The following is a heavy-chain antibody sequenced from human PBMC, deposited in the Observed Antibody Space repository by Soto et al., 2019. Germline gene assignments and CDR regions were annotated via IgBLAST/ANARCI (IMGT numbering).Heavy chain of an antibody. D-gene: IGHD2-15*01. CDR1: GGSISSGGYY. J-gene: IGHJ6*02. V-gene: IGHV4-31*03. CDR3: AREGAVREVALKTDIGYGMDV. Sequence: SETLSLTCTVSGGSISSGGYYWSWIRQHPGKGLEWIGYIYYSGSTYYNPSLKSRVTISVDTSKNQSSLKLRSVTAADTAVYYCAREGAVREVALKTDIGYGMDVWGQGTTVTVSS. CDR2: IYYSGST.